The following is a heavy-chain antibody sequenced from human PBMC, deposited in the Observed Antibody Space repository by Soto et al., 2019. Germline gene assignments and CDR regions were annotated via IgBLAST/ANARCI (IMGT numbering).Heavy chain of an antibody. V-gene: IGHV3-23*01. CDR2: IIGSGTTT. CDR1: GFTFSSYA. Sequence: EVQVLESGGGLVQPGGSLRLSCAASGFTFSSYAMTWVLQAPGMELEWVSGIIGSGTTTYYADSVRGRFTISRDNSKNTLFLEMNSLRAEDTAVYYCAKGKGLTVSSTNSWGQGTLVTVSS. CDR3: AKGKGLTVSSTNS. J-gene: IGHJ4*02. D-gene: IGHD2-2*01.